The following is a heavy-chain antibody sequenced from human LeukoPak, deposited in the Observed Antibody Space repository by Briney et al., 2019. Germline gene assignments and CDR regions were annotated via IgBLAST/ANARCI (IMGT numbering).Heavy chain of an antibody. CDR3: ARAQAQAYGSGSYYIPVISGSDY. CDR2: IIPIFGTA. D-gene: IGHD3-10*01. J-gene: IGHJ4*02. V-gene: IGHV1-69*06. CDR1: GGTFSSYA. Sequence: VKVSCKASGGTFSSYAISWVRQAPGQGLEWMGGIIPIFGTANYAQKFQGRVTITADKSTSTAYMELSSLRSEDTAVYYCARAQAQAYGSGSYYIPVISGSDYWGQGTLVTVSS.